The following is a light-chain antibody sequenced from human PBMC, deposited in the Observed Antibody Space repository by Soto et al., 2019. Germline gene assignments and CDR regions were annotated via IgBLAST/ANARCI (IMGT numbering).Light chain of an antibody. CDR1: QSISTY. Sequence: DIQMTQSPSSLSASVGDRVTITCRASQSISTYLNWYQQKPAKAPKLLIYAASSLQSGVPSRFSGSGSGADFTLTISILQPEDFATYYCQQSYGTLWTFGQGTKVEVK. V-gene: IGKV1-39*01. CDR3: QQSYGTLWT. J-gene: IGKJ1*01. CDR2: AAS.